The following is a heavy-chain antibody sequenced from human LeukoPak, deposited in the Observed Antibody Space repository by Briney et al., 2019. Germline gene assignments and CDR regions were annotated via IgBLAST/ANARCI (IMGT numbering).Heavy chain of an antibody. J-gene: IGHJ4*02. Sequence: TGGSLSLSCEASGFIFDNYWMSWVRQAPGRGLEWVANLKEDGSVKQHADSVRGRFTVSRDNTACLVFLHMSSLKAEDSAVYYCARDERAGHYIYWGQGILVTVSS. CDR2: LKEDGSVK. D-gene: IGHD4-11*01. CDR1: GFIFDNYW. CDR3: ARDERAGHYIY. V-gene: IGHV3-7*01.